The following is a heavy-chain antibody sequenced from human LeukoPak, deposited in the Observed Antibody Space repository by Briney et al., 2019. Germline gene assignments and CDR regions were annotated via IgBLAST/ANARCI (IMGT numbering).Heavy chain of an antibody. CDR1: GGSISNYY. D-gene: IGHD3-22*01. CDR3: AREMYYYNSSAYFGYFYY. J-gene: IGHJ4*02. V-gene: IGHV4-59*01. CDR2: IYYSGST. Sequence: SETLSLTCTVCGGSISNYYWSWIRQPPGKGLEWIGYIYYSGSTKYNPSLKSRVTISVDTSKNQFSLNLSSVTAADTAVYYCAREMYYYNSSAYFGYFYYWGQGSLVTVSS.